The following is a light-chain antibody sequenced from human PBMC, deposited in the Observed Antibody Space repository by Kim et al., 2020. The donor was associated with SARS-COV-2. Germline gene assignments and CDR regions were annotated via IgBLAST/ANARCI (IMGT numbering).Light chain of an antibody. CDR3: QQGFTMPWT. J-gene: IGKJ1*01. Sequence: ASIGDRVTSTCRASQSINKYLNWYQHKPGHAPQLLIYVVSSLKSGVPSRFSGSGSGTDFTLTIDSLQPEDLATYYCQQGFTMPWTFGQGTKVDIK. CDR2: VVS. CDR1: QSINKY. V-gene: IGKV1-39*01.